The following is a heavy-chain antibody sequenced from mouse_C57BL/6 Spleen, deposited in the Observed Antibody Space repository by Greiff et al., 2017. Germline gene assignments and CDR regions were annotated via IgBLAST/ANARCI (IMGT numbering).Heavy chain of an antibody. J-gene: IGHJ2*01. CDR1: GFTFSNYW. CDR3: TGDGNYPFDY. D-gene: IGHD2-1*01. CDR2: IRLKSDNYAT. V-gene: IGHV6-3*01. Sequence: EVKVEESGGGLVQPGGSMKLSCVASGFTFSNYWMNWVRQSPEKGLEWVAQIRLKSDNYATHYAESVKGRFTISRDDSKSSVYLQMNNLRAEDTGIYYCTGDGNYPFDYWGQGTTLTVSS.